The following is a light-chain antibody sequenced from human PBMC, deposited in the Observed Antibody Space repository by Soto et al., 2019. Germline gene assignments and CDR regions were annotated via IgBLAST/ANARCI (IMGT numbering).Light chain of an antibody. CDR1: QDIHNY. CDR3: QKYNSAPPFT. J-gene: IGKJ3*01. CDR2: AAS. Sequence: DIQMTQSPSSLSASVGDRVTITCRASQDIHNYLAWYQQKPGKAPKLLIYAASTLQSGVPSRFSGSVSGTDFTLNISSLQPEAVATYYCQKYNSAPPFTFGPGTKVNI. V-gene: IGKV1-27*01.